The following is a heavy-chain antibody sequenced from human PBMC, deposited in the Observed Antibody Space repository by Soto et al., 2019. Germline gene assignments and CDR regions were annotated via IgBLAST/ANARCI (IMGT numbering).Heavy chain of an antibody. Sequence: QVQLVQSGAEVKRPGASVKVSCQTSGYTFSNYGVTWVRQAPGQGLEWVGWVSGYNRNTNYAQKFQDRVTLTTASPRRTAYMELKVLRSDAAAVYVCGLERQWEPIPYWGRGTQVTVSS. J-gene: IGHJ4*01. D-gene: IGHD1-26*01. CDR2: VSGYNRNT. V-gene: IGHV1-18*01. CDR1: GYTFSNYG. CDR3: GLERQWEPIPY.